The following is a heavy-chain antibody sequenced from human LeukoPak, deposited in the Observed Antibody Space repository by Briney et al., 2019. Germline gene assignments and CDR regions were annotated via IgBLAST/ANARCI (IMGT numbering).Heavy chain of an antibody. CDR3: ARGYGSGSYYNY. CDR1: GGSFSGYY. D-gene: IGHD3-10*01. CDR2: INRGGDT. Sequence: SETLSLTCAVSGGSFSGYYWGWTRQPPGKGLEWIGEINRGGDTNYNPSLKSRVTISLDTSKNQFSLKLSSVTAADTAVYYCARGYGSGSYYNYWGQGTLVTVSS. V-gene: IGHV4-34*01. J-gene: IGHJ4*02.